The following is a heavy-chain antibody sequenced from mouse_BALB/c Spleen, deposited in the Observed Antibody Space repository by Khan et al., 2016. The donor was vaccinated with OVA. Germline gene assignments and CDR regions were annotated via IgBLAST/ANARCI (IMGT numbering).Heavy chain of an antibody. Sequence: EVQLVESGPGLVKPSQSLSLTCTVTGYSITSDYAWNWIRQLPGNKLEWMGFISYSGNTNYNPPLKSRITINRNTSKNQFLLQLNPVTTEDTATYYCARVYGGGFDYWGQGTTLTVSS. CDR3: ARVYGGGFDY. J-gene: IGHJ2*01. CDR1: GYSITSDYA. CDR2: ISYSGNT. V-gene: IGHV3-2*02. D-gene: IGHD1-1*01.